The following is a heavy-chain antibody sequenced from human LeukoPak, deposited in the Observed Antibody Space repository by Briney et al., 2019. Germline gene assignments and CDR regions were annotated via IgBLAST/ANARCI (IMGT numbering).Heavy chain of an antibody. CDR3: AREYYYNSSGAYYYYYYMDV. J-gene: IGHJ6*03. CDR2: INPNSGGT. V-gene: IGHV1-2*02. CDR1: GGTFSSYA. Sequence: GASVKVSCKASGGTFSSYAISWVRQAPGQGLEWMGWINPNSGGTNYAQKFQGRVTMTRDTSISTAYMELSRLRSDDTAVYYCAREYYYNSSGAYYYYYYMDVWGKGTTVTVSS. D-gene: IGHD3-22*01.